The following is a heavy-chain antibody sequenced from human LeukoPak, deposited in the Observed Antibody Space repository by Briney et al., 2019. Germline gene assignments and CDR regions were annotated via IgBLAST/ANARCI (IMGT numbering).Heavy chain of an antibody. J-gene: IGHJ6*03. CDR3: ARAPITIFGVDYYYYMDV. D-gene: IGHD3-3*01. V-gene: IGHV1-69*13. CDR2: IIPIFGTA. Sequence: SVKVSCKASGGTFSSYAISWVRQAPGQGLEWMGGIIPIFGTANYAQKFQGRVTITADESTSTAYMELSSLRSEDTAVYYCARAPITIFGVDYYYYMDVWGKGTTVTVSS. CDR1: GGTFSSYA.